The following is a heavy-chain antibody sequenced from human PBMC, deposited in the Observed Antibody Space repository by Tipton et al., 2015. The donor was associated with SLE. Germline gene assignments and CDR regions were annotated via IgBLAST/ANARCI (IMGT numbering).Heavy chain of an antibody. CDR1: GGTFSSYA. Sequence: QLVQSGAEVKKPGSSVRVSCKASGGTFSSYAITRVRQAPGQGLEWMGWINSNSGGTNYAQRFQDRVTLTRDTSISTAYMELTSLKSDDTAIYYCAVERDELDHWGQGTLVTVSS. D-gene: IGHD3-3*01. J-gene: IGHJ5*02. CDR3: AVERDELDH. CDR2: INSNSGGT. V-gene: IGHV1-2*02.